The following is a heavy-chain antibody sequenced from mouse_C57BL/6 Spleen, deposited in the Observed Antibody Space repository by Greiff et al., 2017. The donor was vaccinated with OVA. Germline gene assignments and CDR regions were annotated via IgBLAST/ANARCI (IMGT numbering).Heavy chain of an antibody. CDR1: GYSFTDYN. Sequence: KESGPELVKPGASVKISCKASGYSFTDYNMNWVKQSNGKSLEWIGVINPNYGTTSYNQKFKGKATLTVDQSSSTAYMQLNSLTSEDSAVYYCARGYYGSSPYYYAMDYWGQGTSVTVSS. CDR3: ARGYYGSSPYYYAMDY. V-gene: IGHV1-39*01. CDR2: INPNYGTT. J-gene: IGHJ4*01. D-gene: IGHD1-1*01.